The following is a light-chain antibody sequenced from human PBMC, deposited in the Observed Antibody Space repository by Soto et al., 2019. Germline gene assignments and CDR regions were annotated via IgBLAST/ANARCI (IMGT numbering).Light chain of an antibody. CDR2: DAS. J-gene: IGKJ5*01. V-gene: IGKV1-5*01. CDR1: QSLNND. CDR3: QQYHRSSIT. Sequence: DIQMTQSPSTLSASVGDRVTITCRASQSLNNDLAWSQQKPGKAPNLLIYDASTLERGVPSRFSGTGSGTEFTLAINSLQPDDFATYYCQQYHRSSITFCQGTRLEIK.